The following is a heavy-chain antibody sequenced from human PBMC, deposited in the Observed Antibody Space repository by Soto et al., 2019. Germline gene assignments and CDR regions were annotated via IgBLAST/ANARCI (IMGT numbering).Heavy chain of an antibody. CDR1: VYSISSGYY. CDR3: ARSLLTTSWYAGS. CDR2: IYHSGTT. V-gene: IGHV4-38-2*01. D-gene: IGHD6-13*01. J-gene: IGHJ5*02. Sequence: PSETLSLTCVVSVYSISSGYYWGWIRQPPGEGLEWIGSIYHSGTTYYNPSLKSRVTISLDTSRNQFSLKLTSVTAADTAVYYCARSLLTTSWYAGSWGQGTLVTVSS.